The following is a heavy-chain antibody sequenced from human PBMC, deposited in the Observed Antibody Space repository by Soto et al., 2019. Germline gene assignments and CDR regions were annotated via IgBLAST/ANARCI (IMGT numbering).Heavy chain of an antibody. CDR3: ARGLVVVIIGGNWFAP. J-gene: IGHJ5*02. CDR1: GGSISSGDYY. Sequence: SETLSLTCTVSGGSISSGDYYWSWIRQPPGKGLEWIGYIYYSGSTYYNPSLKSRVTISVDTSKNQFSLKLSSVTAADTAVYYCARGLVVVIIGGNWFAPWGQGTLVTVSS. V-gene: IGHV4-30-4*01. D-gene: IGHD3-22*01. CDR2: IYYSGST.